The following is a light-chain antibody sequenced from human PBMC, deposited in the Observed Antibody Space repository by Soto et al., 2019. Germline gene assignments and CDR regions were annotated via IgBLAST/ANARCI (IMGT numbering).Light chain of an antibody. Sequence: EVVLTQAPATLSLSPGERATLSCRASQSVSTSLSWYQQKPGQAPSLLVYGASNRATDIPDRFSSSGYGTDFSLTINALEPEDYAVYYCKQRSNWPPNTFGQGTRLESK. J-gene: IGKJ5*01. CDR2: GAS. V-gene: IGKV3-11*01. CDR1: QSVSTS. CDR3: KQRSNWPPNT.